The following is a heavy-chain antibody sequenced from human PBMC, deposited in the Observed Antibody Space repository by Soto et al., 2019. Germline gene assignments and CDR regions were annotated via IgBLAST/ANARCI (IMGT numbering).Heavy chain of an antibody. CDR3: ARDPTSGFGACVFYHNAMDV. D-gene: IGHD6-25*01. CDR2: IWYDGSNT. CDR1: GFTFSSYG. Sequence: PGGSLRLSCAASGFTFSSYGMHWVRQAPGKGLEWVAVIWYDGSNTYYADSVKGRFTISRDNAENTLFLQMNSLRAEDTAVYYCARDPTSGFGACVFYHNAMDVWGQGSAVTVSS. V-gene: IGHV3-33*01. J-gene: IGHJ6*02.